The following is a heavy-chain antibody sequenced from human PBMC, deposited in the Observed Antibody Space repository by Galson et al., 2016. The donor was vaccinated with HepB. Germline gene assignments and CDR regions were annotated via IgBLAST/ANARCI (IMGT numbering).Heavy chain of an antibody. CDR1: GFTFSTYA. J-gene: IGHJ4*02. CDR2: INSRGDTT. D-gene: IGHD3/OR15-3a*01. Sequence: SLRLSCAASGFTFSTYAFNWVRQAPGKGLEWLSYINSRGDTTYYGDSLKGRFTTSRDNAKNSLYLEMNSLTDDDTAIYYCATFVGLGGSGWGQGTLVTVSS. V-gene: IGHV3-48*02. CDR3: ATFVGLGGSG.